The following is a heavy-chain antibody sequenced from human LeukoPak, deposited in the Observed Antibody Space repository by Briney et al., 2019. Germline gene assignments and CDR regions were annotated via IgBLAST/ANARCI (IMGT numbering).Heavy chain of an antibody. Sequence: GGSLRLSRAASGFTVSSNYMSWVRQAPGKGLEWVSVIYSGGSTYYADSVKGRFTISRDNSKNTLYLQMNSLRAEDTAVYYCAKEMTTVTTAYDYWGQGTLVTVSS. CDR2: IYSGGST. CDR3: AKEMTTVTTAYDY. CDR1: GFTVSSNY. D-gene: IGHD4-17*01. V-gene: IGHV3-53*01. J-gene: IGHJ4*02.